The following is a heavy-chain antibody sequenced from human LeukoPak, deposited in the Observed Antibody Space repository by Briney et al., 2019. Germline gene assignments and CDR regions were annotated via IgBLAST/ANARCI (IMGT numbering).Heavy chain of an antibody. CDR1: GFTFSNYA. V-gene: IGHV4-38-2*01. Sequence: GSLRLSCAASGFTFSNYAMSWIRQPPGKGLEWIGSMYHSGSTYQNPSLKSRVTISVDTSKNHFSLKLSSVTAADTAVYYCARTYGDYVILFDYWGQGTLVTVSS. D-gene: IGHD4-17*01. J-gene: IGHJ4*02. CDR2: MYHSGST. CDR3: ARTYGDYVILFDY.